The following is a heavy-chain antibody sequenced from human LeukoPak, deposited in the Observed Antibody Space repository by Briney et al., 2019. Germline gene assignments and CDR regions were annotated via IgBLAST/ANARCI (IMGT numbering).Heavy chain of an antibody. V-gene: IGHV4-30-4*01. J-gene: IGHJ5*02. D-gene: IGHD3-10*01. CDR2: IYHSGST. CDR3: ARGLRGIMVRGAITDLNWFDP. Sequence: TLSITCTVSGGSISSGDYYWTWIRQPPGKGLEWIGYIYHSGSTHYKASLKSRLTISLDTSRNQFSLRLTSVTAADTAVYFCARGLRGIMVRGAITDLNWFDPWGQGTLVAVSS. CDR1: GGSISSGDYY.